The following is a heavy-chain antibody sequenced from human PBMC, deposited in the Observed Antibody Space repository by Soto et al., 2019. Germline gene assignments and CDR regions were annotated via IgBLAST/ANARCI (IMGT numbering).Heavy chain of an antibody. J-gene: IGHJ4*02. CDR1: GFTFSSYW. CDR2: IKQDGREK. CDR3: VGYGDYLRYYFDY. Sequence: EVQLEESGGVLVQPGGSLRLSCAASGFTFSSYWMSWVRQAPGKGLEWVANIKQDGREKYYVDSVEGRFTISRDNAKNSLYLQMNSLRAEDTAVYYCVGYGDYLRYYFDYWGQGTLVTVSS. D-gene: IGHD4-17*01. V-gene: IGHV3-7*01.